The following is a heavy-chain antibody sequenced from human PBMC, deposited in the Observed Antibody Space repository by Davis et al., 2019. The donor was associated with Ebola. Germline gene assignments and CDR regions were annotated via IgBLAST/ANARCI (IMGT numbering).Heavy chain of an antibody. J-gene: IGHJ5*02. Sequence: MPSETLSLTCAVYGGSFSGYYWSWIRQPPGKGLEWIGEINHSGSTNYNPSLKSRVTISVDTSKNQFSLKLSSVTAADTAVYYCARGRRGYSYGFRFWFDPWGQGTLVTVSS. CDR1: GGSFSGYY. CDR3: ARGRRGYSYGFRFWFDP. D-gene: IGHD5-18*01. CDR2: INHSGST. V-gene: IGHV4-34*01.